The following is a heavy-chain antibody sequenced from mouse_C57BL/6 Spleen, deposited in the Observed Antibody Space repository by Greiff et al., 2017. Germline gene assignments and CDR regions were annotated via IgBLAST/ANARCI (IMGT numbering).Heavy chain of an antibody. V-gene: IGHV1-76*01. CDR3: ARSGAGTAWFAY. J-gene: IGHJ3*01. CDR2: IYPGSGNT. D-gene: IGHD4-1*01. Sequence: VQLMESGAQLVRPGASVKLSCKASGYTFTDYYINWVKQRPGQGLEWIARIYPGSGNTYYNEKFKGKATLTAEKSSSTAYMQLSSLTSEDSAVYFCARSGAGTAWFAYWGQGTLVTVSA. CDR1: GYTFTDYY.